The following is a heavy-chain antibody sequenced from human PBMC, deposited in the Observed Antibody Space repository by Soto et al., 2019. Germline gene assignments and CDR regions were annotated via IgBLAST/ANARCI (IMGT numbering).Heavy chain of an antibody. CDR2: ISYDGSNK. CDR1: GFTFSSYA. V-gene: IGHV3-30-3*01. CDR3: ARDVYGGKVDY. J-gene: IGHJ4*02. Sequence: QVQLVKSGGGVVQPGRSLRLSCAASGFTFSSYAMHWVRQAPGKGLEWVAVISYDGSNKYYADSVKGRFTISRDNSKNTLYLQMNSLRAEDTAVYYCARDVYGGKVDYWGQGTLVTVSS. D-gene: IGHD4-17*01.